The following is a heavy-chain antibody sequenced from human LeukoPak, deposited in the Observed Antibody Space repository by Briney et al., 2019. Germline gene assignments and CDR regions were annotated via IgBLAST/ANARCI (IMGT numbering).Heavy chain of an antibody. Sequence: ASVKVSCKVSGYTLTDLAMHWVRQAPGKGLEWMGGFDPEDGETVYAQKFQGRVTMTEDTSTDTAYMELSSLRSEDTAVYYCATVRYFDWLLYYFDYWGQGTLVTVSS. D-gene: IGHD3-9*01. V-gene: IGHV1-24*01. J-gene: IGHJ4*02. CDR3: ATVRYFDWLLYYFDY. CDR1: GYTLTDLA. CDR2: FDPEDGET.